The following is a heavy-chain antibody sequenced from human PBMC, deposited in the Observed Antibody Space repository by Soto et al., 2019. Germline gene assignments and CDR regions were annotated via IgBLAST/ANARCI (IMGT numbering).Heavy chain of an antibody. Sequence: ASVKVSCKASGFTFTSSAVQWVRQARGQRLEWIGWIVVGSGNTNYAQKFQERVTITRDMSTSTAYMELSSLRSGDTAVYYCAADLEGYSIFGVVIGYYGMDVWGQGTTVTVSS. D-gene: IGHD3-3*01. CDR3: AADLEGYSIFGVVIGYYGMDV. CDR1: GFTFTSSA. V-gene: IGHV1-58*01. CDR2: IVVGSGNT. J-gene: IGHJ6*02.